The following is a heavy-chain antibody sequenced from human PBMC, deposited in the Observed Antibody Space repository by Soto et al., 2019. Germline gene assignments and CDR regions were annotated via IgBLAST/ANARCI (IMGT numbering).Heavy chain of an antibody. CDR1: GGSISSGGYY. Sequence: QVQLQESGPGLVKPSQTLSLTCTVSGGSISSGGYYWSWIRQHPGKGLEWIGYIYYSGSTYYNPSLKSRVTISGDTSKNQFSLKLSSVTAADTAVYYWARDIIEVGDSSYGMDVWGQGTTVTVSS. V-gene: IGHV4-31*03. J-gene: IGHJ6*02. D-gene: IGHD3-22*01. CDR2: IYYSGST. CDR3: ARDIIEVGDSSYGMDV.